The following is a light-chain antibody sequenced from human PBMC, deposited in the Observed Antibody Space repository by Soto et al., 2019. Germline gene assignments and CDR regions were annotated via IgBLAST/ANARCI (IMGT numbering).Light chain of an antibody. V-gene: IGKV3-20*01. CDR3: QQYGSAPYT. CDR1: QSINGNY. J-gene: IGKJ2*01. Sequence: EIVLTQSPGTLSLSPGDRATLSCRASQSINGNYLHWYQQKPGQAPRLLIFGTSSRATGIPDRFIGGGSGTDFTLTISRLEPEDFAVYFCQQYGSAPYTFGQETKLEIK. CDR2: GTS.